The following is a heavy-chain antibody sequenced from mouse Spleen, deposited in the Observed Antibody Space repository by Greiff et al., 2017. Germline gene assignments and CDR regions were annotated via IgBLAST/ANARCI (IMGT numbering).Heavy chain of an antibody. CDR1: GYSITSGYY. J-gene: IGHJ2*01. D-gene: IGHD1-1*01. CDR2: ISYDGSN. CDR3: AREGVITTALFDY. V-gene: IGHV3-6*01. Sequence: VQLQQSGPGLVKPSQSLSLTCSVTGYSITSGYYWNWIRQFPGNKLEWMGYISYDGSNNYNPSLKNRISITRDTSKNQIFLKLNSVTTEDTATYYCAREGVITTALFDYWGQGTTLTVSS.